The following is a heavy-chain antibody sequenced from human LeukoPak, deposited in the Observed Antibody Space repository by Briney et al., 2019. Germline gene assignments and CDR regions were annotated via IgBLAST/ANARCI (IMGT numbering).Heavy chain of an antibody. J-gene: IGHJ6*03. CDR3: ARLENYYFYMDV. CDR1: GGSISGSHW. Sequence: SETLSLTCSVSGGSISGSHWWSWVRQPPGMGLEWIGDINDSGNTNYKSSLKSRVTISVDKSKNQFSLRLSSVSAADTAAYYCARLENYYFYMDVWGKGTTVTVSS. CDR2: INDSGNT. V-gene: IGHV4-4*02. D-gene: IGHD1-1*01.